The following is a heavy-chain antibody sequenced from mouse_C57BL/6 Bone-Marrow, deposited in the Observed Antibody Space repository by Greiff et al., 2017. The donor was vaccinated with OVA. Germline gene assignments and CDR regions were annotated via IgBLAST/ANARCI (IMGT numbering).Heavy chain of an antibody. J-gene: IGHJ2*01. CDR1: GYTFTSYW. D-gene: IGHD2-2*01. Sequence: QVQLQQPGAELVKPGASVKLSCKASGYTFTSYWMHWVKQRPGQGLEWIGMIHPNSGSTNYNEKFKSKATLTVDKSSSTAYMQLSSLTSEDSAVYYCARVYGYRNYFDDWGQGTTLTVSS. CDR2: IHPNSGST. V-gene: IGHV1-64*01. CDR3: ARVYGYRNYFDD.